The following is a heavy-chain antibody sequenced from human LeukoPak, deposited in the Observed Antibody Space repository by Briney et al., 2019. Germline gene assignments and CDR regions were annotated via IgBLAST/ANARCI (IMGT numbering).Heavy chain of an antibody. J-gene: IGHJ4*02. CDR2: INPNSGGT. Sequence: ASVRVSCKASGYTFTGYYMHWVRQAPGQGLEWMGRINPNSGGTNYAQKFQGRVTMTRDTSISTAYMELSRLRSDDTAVYYCARVQAGTTFDYWGQGTLVTVSS. V-gene: IGHV1-2*06. CDR1: GYTFTGYY. CDR3: ARVQAGTTFDY. D-gene: IGHD1-7*01.